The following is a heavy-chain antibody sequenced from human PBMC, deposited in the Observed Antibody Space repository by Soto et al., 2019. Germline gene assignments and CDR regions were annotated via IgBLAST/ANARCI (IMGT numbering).Heavy chain of an antibody. D-gene: IGHD2-8*01. Sequence: SETLSLTXTVSGDSVTNYFWSWMRQPPGKGLEWIGHMYHGGRTNYSPSLKSRVTMSLDSSRNQFSLNLSSVTAADTAVYFCARDPGYCTNGVCPIFDFWGQGLLVTVSS. CDR3: ARDPGYCTNGVCPIFDF. CDR2: MYHGGRT. J-gene: IGHJ4*02. V-gene: IGHV4-59*02. CDR1: GDSVTNYF.